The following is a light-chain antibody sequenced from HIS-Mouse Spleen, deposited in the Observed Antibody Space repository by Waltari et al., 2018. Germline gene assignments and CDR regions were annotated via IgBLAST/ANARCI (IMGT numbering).Light chain of an antibody. CDR2: EGS. V-gene: IGLV2-23*01. J-gene: IGLJ3*02. Sequence: QSALTQPASESGSPGLSIPLSCPGTSSDVGTYNLVSWYQQHPGKAPKLMFYEGSKRPSGVSNRFSGSKSGNTASLTISGLQAEDEADYYCCSYAGSSTWVFGGGTKLTVL. CDR3: CSYAGSSTWV. CDR1: SSDVGTYNL.